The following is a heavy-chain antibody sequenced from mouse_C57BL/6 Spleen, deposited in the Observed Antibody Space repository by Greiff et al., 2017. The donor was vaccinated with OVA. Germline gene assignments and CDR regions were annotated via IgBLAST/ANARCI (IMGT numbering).Heavy chain of an antibody. J-gene: IGHJ3*01. V-gene: IGHV3-6*01. CDR1: GYSITSGYY. CDR2: ISYAGGN. Sequence: EVQVVESGPGLVKPSQSLSLTCSVSGYSITSGYYWIWIRQFPGNNLEWLGSISYAGGNNYNPSLKNRISITRYTSKNQFFLKLNSVTTEDTATYYCARGTGFAYWGQGTLVTVSA. CDR3: ARGTGFAY.